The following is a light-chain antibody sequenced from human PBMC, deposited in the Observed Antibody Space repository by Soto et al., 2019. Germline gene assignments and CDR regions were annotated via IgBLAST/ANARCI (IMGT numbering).Light chain of an antibody. CDR3: KQYFRTPVT. J-gene: IGKJ4*01. CDR1: QTVFYSSRNRNY. Sequence: DIVMTQSPDSLTVSLGERATINCKSSQTVFYSSRNRNYLAWYQQKAGQPPQLLIHWASTRESGVPDRFTGTRSGTDFTHTSNNLQDEDVAPYSCKQYFRTPVTFGGGTKVQIK. V-gene: IGKV4-1*01. CDR2: WAS.